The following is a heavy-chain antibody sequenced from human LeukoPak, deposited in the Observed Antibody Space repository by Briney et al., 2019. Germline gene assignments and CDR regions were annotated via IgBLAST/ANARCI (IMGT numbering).Heavy chain of an antibody. CDR3: ARTSSSSGWYLAPDFDH. CDR2: INPNSGGT. CDR1: GYTFTGYY. D-gene: IGHD6-19*01. J-gene: IGHJ4*02. Sequence: ASVKVSYKASGYTFTGYYMHWVRQAPGQGLEWMGWINPNSGGTNYAQKFQGRVTMTRDTSISTAYMELSRLRSDDTAVYYCARTSSSSGWYLAPDFDHWGQGTLVTVSS. V-gene: IGHV1-2*02.